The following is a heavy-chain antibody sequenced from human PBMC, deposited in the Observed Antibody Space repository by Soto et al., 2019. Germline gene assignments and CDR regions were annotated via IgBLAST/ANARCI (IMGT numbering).Heavy chain of an antibody. CDR2: MKSKADGATM. D-gene: IGHD6-13*01. V-gene: IGHV3-15*01. CDR1: GFTFTKAW. J-gene: IGHJ4*02. CDR3: TTDSRGLAAPSFDY. Sequence: EVQLVESWGGLVEPGGSRRLSCAASGFTFTKAWMSWVRQAPGKGLEWVGRMKSKADGATMFYAAPVKGRFTVSRDDSKSTLYLQMSSMTAEDTALYYCTTDSRGLAAPSFDYWGQGTLVTVSS.